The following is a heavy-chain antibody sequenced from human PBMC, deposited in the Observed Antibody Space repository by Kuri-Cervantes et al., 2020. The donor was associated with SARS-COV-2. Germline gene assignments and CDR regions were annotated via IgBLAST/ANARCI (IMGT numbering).Heavy chain of an antibody. J-gene: IGHJ3*02. CDR1: GGSISSYY. D-gene: IGHD3-9*01. Sequence: SETLSLTCTVSGGSISSYYWSWIRQPPGKGLEWIGYIYYSGSTNYNPSLKSRVTISVDTSKNQFSLKLSSVTAADTAVYYCAEGLRYFDWLVLGDDAFDIWGQGTMVTVSS. CDR2: IYYSGST. CDR3: AEGLRYFDWLVLGDDAFDI. V-gene: IGHV4-59*08.